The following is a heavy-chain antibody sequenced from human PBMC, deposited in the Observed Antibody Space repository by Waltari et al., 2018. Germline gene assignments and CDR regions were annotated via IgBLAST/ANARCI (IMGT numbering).Heavy chain of an antibody. J-gene: IGHJ4*02. Sequence: EVQLVESGGGLVQPRGSLRISCAASGFTFSRSWMTWVRQAPGKGLGWVANRKEDGSEGYYVDSVKGRFTISRDNTKNALFLQMNSLRAEDTAAYYCATVEWYRMDYWGQGTLVTVSS. V-gene: IGHV3-7*01. CDR3: ATVEWYRMDY. CDR2: RKEDGSEG. CDR1: GFTFSRSW. D-gene: IGHD3-3*01.